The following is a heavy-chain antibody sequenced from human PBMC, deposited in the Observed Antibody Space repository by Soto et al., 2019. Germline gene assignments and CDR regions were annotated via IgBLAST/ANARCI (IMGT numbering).Heavy chain of an antibody. J-gene: IGHJ6*02. CDR3: ARWPDGYSYYGMNV. Sequence: QVQLVQSGAEVKKPGASVKVSCKASGYTFTSYDINWVRQATGQGLEWMGWMNPNSGNTGYAQKFQGRVPMTRNTSIGTAYMELRSLRSEDTAVYYCARWPDGYSYYGMNVWGQGTTVTVSS. CDR2: MNPNSGNT. V-gene: IGHV1-8*01. CDR1: GYTFTSYD.